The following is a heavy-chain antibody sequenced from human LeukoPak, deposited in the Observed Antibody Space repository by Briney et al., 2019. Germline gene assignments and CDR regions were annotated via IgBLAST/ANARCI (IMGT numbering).Heavy chain of an antibody. CDR2: ISYDGRTI. Sequence: QSGGSLRLSCAASGSTFSSYGIHWVRQAPGKWLEWVAVISYDGRTIYYADSVKGRFTISRDNSKDTVYLQMNSLRAEDTAVYYCARGRAATVTTSAFGYWGQGTLVSVSS. CDR3: ARGRAATVTTSAFGY. J-gene: IGHJ4*02. V-gene: IGHV3-30*03. CDR1: GSTFSSYG. D-gene: IGHD4-17*01.